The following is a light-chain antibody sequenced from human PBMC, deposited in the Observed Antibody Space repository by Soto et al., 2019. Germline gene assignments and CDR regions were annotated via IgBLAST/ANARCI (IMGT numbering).Light chain of an antibody. CDR2: GAS. Sequence: EIVMTQSPATLSISPGERATLSCRASQSVRNYLAWYQQRPGQAPRLLIFGASTRATDIPARFSGSGSGTEFTLTISSLQSEDFAVYYCQQYNNWPRTFGQGTKV. V-gene: IGKV3-15*01. CDR1: QSVRNY. J-gene: IGKJ1*01. CDR3: QQYNNWPRT.